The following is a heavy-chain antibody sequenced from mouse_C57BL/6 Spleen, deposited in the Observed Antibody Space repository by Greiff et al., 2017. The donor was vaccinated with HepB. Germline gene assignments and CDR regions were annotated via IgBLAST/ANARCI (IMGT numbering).Heavy chain of an antibody. V-gene: IGHV1-59*01. CDR2: IDPSDSYT. CDR3: AIGEGAWFAY. Sequence: QVQLQQPGAELVRPGTSVKLSCKASGYTFTSYWMHWVKQRPGQGLEWIGVIDPSDSYTNYNQKFKGKATLTVDKSSSTAYMQLSSLTSEDSAVYYCAIGEGAWFAYWGQGTLVTVSA. D-gene: IGHD3-3*01. CDR1: GYTFTSYW. J-gene: IGHJ3*01.